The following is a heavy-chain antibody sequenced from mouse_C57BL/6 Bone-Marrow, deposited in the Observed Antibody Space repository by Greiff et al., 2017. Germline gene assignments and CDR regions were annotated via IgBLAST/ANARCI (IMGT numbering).Heavy chain of an antibody. CDR2: IYPRSGNT. CDR3: ARTKGIVTTRFAY. V-gene: IGHV1-81*01. Sequence: QVQLQQSGAELARPGASVKLSCKASGYTFTSYGISWVKQRTGQGLEWIGEIYPRSGNTYYNEKFKGKATLTADKSSSTAYMELRSLTSEDSAVYFCARTKGIVTTRFAYWGQGTLVTVSA. CDR1: GYTFTSYG. J-gene: IGHJ3*01. D-gene: IGHD2-5*01.